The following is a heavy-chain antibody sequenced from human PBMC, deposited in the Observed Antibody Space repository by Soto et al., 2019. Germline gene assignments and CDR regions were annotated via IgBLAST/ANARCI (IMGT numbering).Heavy chain of an antibody. CDR1: GFTFSSYA. J-gene: IGHJ6*02. CDR2: ISYDGSNK. CDR3: ARGPFPFYYYYYGMEV. Sequence: QVQLVESGGGVVQPGRSLRLSCAASGFTFSSYAMHWVRQAPGKGLEWVAVISYDGSNKYYADSVKGRFTISRDNSKNTLYLQRNSLRAEDTAVYYCARGPFPFYYYYYGMEVWGQGTTVTVSS. V-gene: IGHV3-30-3*01.